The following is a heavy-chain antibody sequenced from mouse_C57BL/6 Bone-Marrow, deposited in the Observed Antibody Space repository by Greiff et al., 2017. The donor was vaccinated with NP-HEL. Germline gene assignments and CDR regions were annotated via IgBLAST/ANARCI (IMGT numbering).Heavy chain of an antibody. V-gene: IGHV1-82*01. D-gene: IGHD1-1*01. J-gene: IGHJ1*03. CDR3: ARSSYYYGSSYVWYFDV. CDR2: IYPGDGDT. Sequence: QVQLQQSGPELVKPGASVKISCKASGYAFSSSWMNWVKQRPGKGLEWIGRIYPGDGDTNYNGKFTGKATLTADKSSSTAYMQLSSLTSEDSAVYFCARSSYYYGSSYVWYFDVWGTGTTVTVSS. CDR1: GYAFSSSW.